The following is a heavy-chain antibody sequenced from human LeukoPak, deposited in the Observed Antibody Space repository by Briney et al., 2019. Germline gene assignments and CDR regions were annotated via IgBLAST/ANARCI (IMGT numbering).Heavy chain of an antibody. CDR2: IYSGGST. CDR1: GFTVSSNY. CDR3: ARDLGKVWNYVVY. D-gene: IGHD4-23*01. V-gene: IGHV3-66*02. J-gene: IGHJ4*02. Sequence: GGSLRLSCAASGFTVSSNYMSWVRQAPGKGLEWVSVIYSGGSTYYADSVKGRFTISRDNSKNTLYLQMNSLRAEDTAVYYCARDLGKVWNYVVYWGQGTLVTVSS.